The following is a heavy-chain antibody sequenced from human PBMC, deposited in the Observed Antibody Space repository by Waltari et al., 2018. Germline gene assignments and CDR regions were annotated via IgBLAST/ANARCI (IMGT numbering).Heavy chain of an antibody. V-gene: IGHV4-59*08. CDR2: IYYSGRT. D-gene: IGHD5-12*01. CDR1: GGSISSYY. CDR3: ARLGRRDGYNPFDY. J-gene: IGHJ4*02. Sequence: QVQLQESGPGLVKPSETLSLTCTVSGGSISSYYWSWIRQPPGKGLEWIGYIYYSGRTNYNPSLKSRGTISVDTSKNQFSLKLSSVTAADTAVYYCARLGRRDGYNPFDYWGQGTLVTVSS.